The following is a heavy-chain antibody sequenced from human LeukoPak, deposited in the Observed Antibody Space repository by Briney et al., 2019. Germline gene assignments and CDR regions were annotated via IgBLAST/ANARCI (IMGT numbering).Heavy chain of an antibody. D-gene: IGHD3-3*01. CDR3: ARGPTYYDFWSGFAMDV. Sequence: SETLSLTCAVSGGSISSSNWWSWVRQPPGKGLEWIGEIYHSGSTSYNPSLKSRVTISVDKSKNQFSLKLSSVTAADTAVYYCARGPTYYDFWSGFAMDVWGQGTTVTVSS. J-gene: IGHJ6*02. CDR1: GGSISSSNW. CDR2: IYHSGST. V-gene: IGHV4-4*02.